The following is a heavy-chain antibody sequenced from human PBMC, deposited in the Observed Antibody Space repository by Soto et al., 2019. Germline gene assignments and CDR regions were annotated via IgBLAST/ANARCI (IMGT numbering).Heavy chain of an antibody. Sequence: PSETLSLTCAVYGGSFSGYYWSWIRQPPGKGLEWIEEINHSASTNYNPSLKSRVTISVDTSKNHFSLKLCSLTAADTAVYYCARDHYSSSAPYFDYWGEGTPVTVYS. V-gene: IGHV4-34*01. CDR1: GGSFSGYY. CDR3: ARDHYSSSAPYFDY. CDR2: INHSAST. D-gene: IGHD6-6*01. J-gene: IGHJ4*02.